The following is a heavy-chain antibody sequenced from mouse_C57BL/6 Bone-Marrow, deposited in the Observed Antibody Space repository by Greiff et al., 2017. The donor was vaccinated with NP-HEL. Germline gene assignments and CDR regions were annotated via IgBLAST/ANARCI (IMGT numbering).Heavy chain of an antibody. V-gene: IGHV2-6-1*01. J-gene: IGHJ2*01. D-gene: IGHD2-1*01. CDR3: ARHEDGNPYYFDY. CDR2: IWSDGST. CDR1: GFSLTSYG. Sequence: VKLMESGPGLVAPSQSLSITCTVSGFSLTSYGVHWVRQPPGKGLEWLVVIWSDGSTTYNSALKSRLSISKDNSKSQVFLKMNSLQTDDTAMYYCARHEDGNPYYFDYWGQGTTLTVSS.